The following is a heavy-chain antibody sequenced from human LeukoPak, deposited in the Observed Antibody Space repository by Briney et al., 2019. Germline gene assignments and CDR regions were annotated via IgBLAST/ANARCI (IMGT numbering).Heavy chain of an antibody. CDR2: ISNSGGTT. V-gene: IGHV3-23*01. CDR1: GFTFSSSA. D-gene: IGHD2-2*02. CDR3: AKSGCSSTSCYSILSGWLDP. Sequence: PGGSLRLSCAASGFTFSSSAMSWVRQVPGKGLEWVSGISNSGGTTYYADSVKGRFTISRDNSKNTLYLQMNSLRAEDTAVYYCAKSGCSSTSCYSILSGWLDPWGQGTLVTVSS. J-gene: IGHJ5*02.